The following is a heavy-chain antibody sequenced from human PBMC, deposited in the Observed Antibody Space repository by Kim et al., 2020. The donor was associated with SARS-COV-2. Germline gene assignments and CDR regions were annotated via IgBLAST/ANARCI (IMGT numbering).Heavy chain of an antibody. Sequence: SETLSLTCSVSGDSVRSDSYYWSWIRQPPGKGLEWIGYIYYSGSTNSNPSLKSRVTMSIDTSKNHFSLSVRSVTAADTAIYYCASGDQERPYWYFDLWGRGTLVTVSS. D-gene: IGHD1-1*01. CDR3: ASGDQERPYWYFDL. CDR2: IYYSGST. V-gene: IGHV4-61*03. J-gene: IGHJ2*01. CDR1: GDSVRSDSYY.